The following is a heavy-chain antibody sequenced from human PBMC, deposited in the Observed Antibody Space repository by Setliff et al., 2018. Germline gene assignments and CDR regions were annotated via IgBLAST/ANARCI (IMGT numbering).Heavy chain of an antibody. CDR1: GGTFSSNG. V-gene: IGHV1-69*05. J-gene: IGHJ5*02. CDR3: ARSPAVLGIVYLDP. D-gene: IGHD2-15*01. CDR2: INPIFGTT. Sequence: GASVKVSCKASGGTFSSNGISWVRQAPGQGLEWMGGINPIFGTTTYAQKFQGRVTITTDESTSTAYMDLSSLTSDDTAIYYCARSPAVLGIVYLDPWGQGTLVTVSS.